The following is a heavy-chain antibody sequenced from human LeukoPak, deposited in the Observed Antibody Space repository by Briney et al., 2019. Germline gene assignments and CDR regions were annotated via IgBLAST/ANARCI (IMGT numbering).Heavy chain of an antibody. CDR1: GGSISSSSSY. D-gene: IGHD3-9*01. Sequence: SETLSLTCTVSGGSISSSSSYWGWIRQPPGKGLEWIGSIYYSGSTNYNPSLKSRVTISVDTSKNQFSLKLSSVTAADTAVYYCVRAPSYDILTSHRIRNNWFDPWGQGTLVTVSS. CDR2: IYYSGST. V-gene: IGHV4-39*07. CDR3: VRAPSYDILTSHRIRNNWFDP. J-gene: IGHJ5*02.